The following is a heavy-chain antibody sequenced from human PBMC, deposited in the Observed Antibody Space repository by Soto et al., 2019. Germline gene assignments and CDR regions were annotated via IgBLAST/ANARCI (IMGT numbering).Heavy chain of an antibody. Sequence: ETLSLTCTVSGGSIIRSPAWCDWVRQPPGKGPEWIASIYRDGATYYNPSLNSRVTVFVDSSKNQFSLKLTSVTAADTAIYYCARLAGSSFFTYWGQGTRVTVSS. CDR2: IYRDGAT. CDR1: GGSIIRSPAW. D-gene: IGHD6-6*01. J-gene: IGHJ4*02. CDR3: ARLAGSSFFTY. V-gene: IGHV4-39*01.